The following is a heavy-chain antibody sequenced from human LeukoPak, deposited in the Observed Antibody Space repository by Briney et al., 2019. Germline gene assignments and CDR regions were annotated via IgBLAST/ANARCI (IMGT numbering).Heavy chain of an antibody. CDR3: ARVSYKTVTTGADY. J-gene: IGHJ4*02. CDR1: GYTFTSYG. Sequence: ASVKVSCKASGYTFTSYGISWVRQAPGQGLEWMGWISAYNGNTNYAQKLQGRVTMTTDTSTSTAYMELRSLRSDDTAVYYCARVSYKTVTTGADYWGQGTLVTVSS. V-gene: IGHV1-18*01. CDR2: ISAYNGNT. D-gene: IGHD4-17*01.